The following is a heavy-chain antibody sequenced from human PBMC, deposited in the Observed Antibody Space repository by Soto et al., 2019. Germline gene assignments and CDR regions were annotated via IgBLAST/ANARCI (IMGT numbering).Heavy chain of an antibody. CDR1: GFTFDDFA. CDR2: ISGSGGST. V-gene: IGHV3-23*01. D-gene: IGHD3-22*01. J-gene: IGHJ4*02. CDR3: AKARARHYYDSSGFPINDY. Sequence: GGSLRLSCAASGFTFDDFAMSWVRQAPGKGLEWVSAISGSGGSTYYADSVKGRFTISRDNSKNTLYLQMNSLRAEDTAVYYCAKARARHYYDSSGFPINDYWGQGTLVTVSS.